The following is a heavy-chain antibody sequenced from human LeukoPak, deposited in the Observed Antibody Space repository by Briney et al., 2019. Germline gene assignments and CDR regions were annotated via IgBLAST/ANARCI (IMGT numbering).Heavy chain of an antibody. V-gene: IGHV1-8*02. CDR3: ARDNSVGDNAWWFDP. CDR1: GYTFTGYY. CDR2: MNPNSGNT. J-gene: IGHJ5*02. D-gene: IGHD1-26*01. Sequence: ASVKVSCKASGYTFTGYYMHWVRQATGQGPEWMGWMNPNSGNTGYAQKFQGRVTMTRNTSISTAYMELSSLRSEDTAIYYCARDNSVGDNAWWFDPWGQGTLVTVSS.